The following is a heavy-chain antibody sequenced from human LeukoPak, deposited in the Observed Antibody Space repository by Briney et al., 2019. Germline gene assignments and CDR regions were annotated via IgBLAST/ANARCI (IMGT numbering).Heavy chain of an antibody. D-gene: IGHD6-19*01. J-gene: IGHJ6*03. Sequence: GGSLRLSCAASGFTFSDYYMSWIRQAPGKGLEWVSYISSSGSTIYYADSVKGRFTISRDNAKNTLYLQMNSLRAEDTAVYYCARDVSDSSGWSYYYYYYMDVWGKGTTVTVSS. V-gene: IGHV3-11*04. CDR2: ISSSGSTI. CDR3: ARDVSDSSGWSYYYYYYMDV. CDR1: GFTFSDYY.